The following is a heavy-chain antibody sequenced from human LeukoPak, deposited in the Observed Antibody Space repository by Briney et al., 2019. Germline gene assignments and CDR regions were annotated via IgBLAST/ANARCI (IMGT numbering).Heavy chain of an antibody. J-gene: IGHJ3*01. V-gene: IGHV3-7*01. D-gene: IGHD1-7*01. CDR3: ASGLGGTTEA. CDR2: IKQDGSEK. Sequence: PGGSLRLSCAASGFSFSNYWMSWVRQAPGRGLEWVANIKQDGSEKYYVDSVKGRFTISRDNAKNSLYLQMNSLRAEDTAVFYCASGLGGTTEAWGQGTMVTVSS. CDR1: GFSFSNYW.